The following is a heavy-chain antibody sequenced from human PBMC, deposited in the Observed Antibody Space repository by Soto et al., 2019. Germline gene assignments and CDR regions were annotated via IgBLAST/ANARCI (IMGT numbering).Heavy chain of an antibody. J-gene: IGHJ4*02. V-gene: IGHV3-9*01. D-gene: IGHD3-22*01. CDR3: AKDFDYYDSSGYHMRGFDY. CDR1: GFTFDDYA. CDR2: ISWNSGSI. Sequence: EVQLLESGGGLVQPGRSLRLSCAASGFTFDDYAMHWVRQAPGKGLEWVSGISWNSGSIGYADSVKGRFTISRDNAKNSLYLQMNSLRAEDTALYYCAKDFDYYDSSGYHMRGFDYWGQGTLVTVSS.